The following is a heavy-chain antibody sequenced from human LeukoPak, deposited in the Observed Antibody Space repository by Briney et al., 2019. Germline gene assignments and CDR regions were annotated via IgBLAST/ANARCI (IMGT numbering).Heavy chain of an antibody. D-gene: IGHD1-26*01. CDR3: ARHSPVGIFYFDY. CDR2: INHSGST. Sequence: SETLSLTCAVYGGSFSGYYWSWIRQPPGKGLEWIGEINHSGSTNYNPSLKSRVTISVGTSKNQFSLKLSSVTAADTAVYYCARHSPVGIFYFDYWGQGTLVTVSS. J-gene: IGHJ4*02. CDR1: GGSFSGYY. V-gene: IGHV4-34*01.